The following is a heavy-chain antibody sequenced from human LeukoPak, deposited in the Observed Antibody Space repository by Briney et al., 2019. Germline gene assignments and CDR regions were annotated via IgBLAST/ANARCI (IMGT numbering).Heavy chain of an antibody. Sequence: SETLSLTCTVSGGSISSYYWSWIRQPPGKGLEWVGYIYYSGSTNYNPSLKSRVTISVHTSKNQFSLKLSSVTAADPAVYYCARGIVVVPADIEFRGGYGYYFDYWGRGPLVTVSS. CDR2: IYYSGST. J-gene: IGHJ4*02. V-gene: IGHV4-59*01. CDR3: ARGIVVVPADIEFRGGYGYYFDY. D-gene: IGHD2-2*01. CDR1: GGSISSYY.